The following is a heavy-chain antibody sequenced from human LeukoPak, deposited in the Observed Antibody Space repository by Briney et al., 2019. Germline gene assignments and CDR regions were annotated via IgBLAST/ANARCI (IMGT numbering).Heavy chain of an antibody. CDR2: MNPNSGNT. V-gene: IGHV1-8*03. J-gene: IGHJ6*03. CDR1: GYTFTSYD. Sequence: ASVKVSCKASGYTFTSYDINWVRQATGQGLEWMGWMNPNSGNTGYAQKFQGRVTITRNTSISTAYMELRSLRSDDTAVYYCARTYYYSYYYMDVWGKGTTVTVSS. CDR3: ARTYYYSYYYMDV.